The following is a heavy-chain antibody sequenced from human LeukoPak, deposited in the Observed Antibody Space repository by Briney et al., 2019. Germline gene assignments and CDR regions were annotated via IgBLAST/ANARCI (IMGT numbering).Heavy chain of an antibody. V-gene: IGHV3-23*01. CDR1: GGTFSSYA. Sequence: ASVKVSCKASGGTFSSYAMSWVRQAPGKGLEWVSAISGSGGSTYYADSVKGRFTISRDNSKNTLYLQMNSLRAEDTAVYYCAKDSTIFGVVIIGYFDYWGQGTLVTVSS. CDR2: ISGSGGST. J-gene: IGHJ4*02. D-gene: IGHD3-3*01. CDR3: AKDSTIFGVVIIGYFDY.